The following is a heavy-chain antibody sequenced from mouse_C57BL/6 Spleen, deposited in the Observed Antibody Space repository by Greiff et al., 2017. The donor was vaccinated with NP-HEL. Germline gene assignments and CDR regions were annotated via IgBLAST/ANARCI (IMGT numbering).Heavy chain of an antibody. J-gene: IGHJ4*01. V-gene: IGHV2-5*01. CDR2: IWRGGST. CDR3: AKNSRITTVVEGAMDY. D-gene: IGHD1-1*01. Sequence: QVQLQQSGPGLVQPSQSLSITCTVSGFSLTSYGVHWVRQSPGKGLEWLGVIWRGGSTDYNAAFMSRLSITKDNSKSQVFFKMNSLQADDTAIYYCAKNSRITTVVEGAMDYWGQGTSVTVSS. CDR1: GFSLTSYG.